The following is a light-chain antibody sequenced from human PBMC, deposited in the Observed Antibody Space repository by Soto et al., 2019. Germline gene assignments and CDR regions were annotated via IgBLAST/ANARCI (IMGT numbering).Light chain of an antibody. J-gene: IGLJ1*01. CDR1: SSDVGSYNL. Sequence: QSALTQPASVSGSPGQSITISCTGTSSDVGSYNLVSWYQQHPGKAPKLMIYEVSKRPSGVSNRFSGSKSGNTASLTISGLQAEDEADYYCCSYAGSSTSLVFGTGTKVTDL. CDR3: CSYAGSSTSLV. CDR2: EVS. V-gene: IGLV2-23*02.